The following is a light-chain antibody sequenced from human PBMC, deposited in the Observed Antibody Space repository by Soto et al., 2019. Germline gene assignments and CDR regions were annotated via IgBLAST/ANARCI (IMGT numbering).Light chain of an antibody. V-gene: IGKV1-39*01. CDR2: AAS. J-gene: IGKJ4*01. CDR1: QSISRD. Sequence: DIQITQYNFSLSASVGDRVTITCRASQSISRDLNWYQQKPGKAPNLLIYAASTLESGVPSRFSGSGSGTDFTLTISSLQLEDFATYYCQQNYSTPLAFGGGTKVDIK. CDR3: QQNYSTPLA.